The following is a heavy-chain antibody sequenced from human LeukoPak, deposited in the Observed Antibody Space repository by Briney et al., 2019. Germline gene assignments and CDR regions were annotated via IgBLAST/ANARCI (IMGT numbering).Heavy chain of an antibody. J-gene: IGHJ4*02. CDR3: AARYNWNDLAY. CDR2: IKSKSDGGTT. CDR1: GFTFTNAW. V-gene: IGHV3-15*01. Sequence: GGSLRLSCAASGFTFTNAWMSWVRQAPGKGLEWVGRIKSKSDGGTTDYAAPVKGRFTISRDDSKNTLYLQMNSLKIEDTAVYYCAARYNWNDLAYWGQGTLVTASS. D-gene: IGHD1-1*01.